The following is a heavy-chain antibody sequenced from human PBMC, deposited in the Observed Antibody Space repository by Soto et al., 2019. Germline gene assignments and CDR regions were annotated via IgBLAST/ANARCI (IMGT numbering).Heavy chain of an antibody. V-gene: IGHV1-46*01. CDR3: ARVAVKYYYDSSGTLDY. Sequence: ASVKVSCKASGYTFTSYYMHWVRQAPGKGLEWMGIINPSGGYASYAQKFQGRVTMTTDTSTSTAYMELRSLRSDDTAVYYCARVAVKYYYDSSGTLDYWGQGTLVTVSS. J-gene: IGHJ4*02. CDR1: GYTFTSYY. D-gene: IGHD3-22*01. CDR2: INPSGGYA.